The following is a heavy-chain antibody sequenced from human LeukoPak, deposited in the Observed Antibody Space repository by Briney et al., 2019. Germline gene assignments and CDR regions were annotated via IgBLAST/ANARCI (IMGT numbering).Heavy chain of an antibody. CDR1: GGSISSSNW. J-gene: IGHJ4*02. CDR2: IYHSGST. D-gene: IGHD2-15*01. CDR3: ARDIRYCSGGSCYVL. Sequence: SETLSLTCAVSGGSISSSNWWSWIRQPPGKGLEWIGEIYHSGSTNYNPSLKSRVTISVDTSKNQFSLKLSSVTAADTAVYYCARDIRYCSGGSCYVLWGQGTLVTVSS. V-gene: IGHV4-4*02.